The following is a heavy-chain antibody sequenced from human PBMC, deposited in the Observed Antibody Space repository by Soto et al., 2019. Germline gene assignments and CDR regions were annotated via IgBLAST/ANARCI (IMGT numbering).Heavy chain of an antibody. CDR1: GASISSGIYY. J-gene: IGHJ5*02. V-gene: IGHV4-31*03. Sequence: SETLSLTCTVSGASISSGIYYWSWVRQHPRKGLEWIGFIFYTGSTSCNKSLKSRVTMSVDTSKSQLSLKLSSVTAADTAVYYCARVPGPWGQGTLVTVS. CDR3: ARVPGP. CDR2: IFYTGST.